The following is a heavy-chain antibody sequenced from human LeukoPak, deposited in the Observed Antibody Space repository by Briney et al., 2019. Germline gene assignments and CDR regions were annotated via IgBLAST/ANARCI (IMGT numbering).Heavy chain of an antibody. Sequence: APGQGLEWMGWINTNTGNPTYAQGFTGRFVFSLDTSVSTAYLQISSLKAEDTAVYYCARETTYYDILTGYFDYWGQGTLVTVSS. CDR3: ARETTYYDILTGYFDY. J-gene: IGHJ4*02. D-gene: IGHD3-9*01. V-gene: IGHV7-4-1*02. CDR2: INTNTGNP.